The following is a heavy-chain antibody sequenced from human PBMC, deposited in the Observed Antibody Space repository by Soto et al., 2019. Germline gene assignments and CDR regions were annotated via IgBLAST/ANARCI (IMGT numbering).Heavy chain of an antibody. CDR2: ISTKIGNT. CDR1: GYTFTSYG. Sequence: QAQLVQPGAEVQKPGASVKVSCTASGYTFTSYGVSWVRQAPGQGLEWMGWISTKIGNTNYAQKLQGRVTMTTDASTSTAYMELRSLRSDDTAVYYCARDRGGGMDVWGQGTTVTVSS. D-gene: IGHD3-10*01. V-gene: IGHV1-18*04. CDR3: ARDRGGGMDV. J-gene: IGHJ6*02.